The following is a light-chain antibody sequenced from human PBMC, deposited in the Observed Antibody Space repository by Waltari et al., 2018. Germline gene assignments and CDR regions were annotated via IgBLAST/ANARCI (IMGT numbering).Light chain of an antibody. Sequence: QSALTQPPSASWSPGQSVTIPCTGTSSDVGGHNYVSWYQQHPGKAPKLMIYEVSKRPSGVPDRFSGSKSGNTASLTVSGLQAEDEADYYCSSYAGSNNVVFGGGTKLTVL. V-gene: IGLV2-8*01. CDR2: EVS. J-gene: IGLJ2*01. CDR1: SSDVGGHNY. CDR3: SSYAGSNNVV.